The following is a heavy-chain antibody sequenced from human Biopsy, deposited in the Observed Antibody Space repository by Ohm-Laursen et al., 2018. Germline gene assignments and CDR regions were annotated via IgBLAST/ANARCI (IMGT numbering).Heavy chain of an antibody. CDR2: IWSSGTT. Sequence: TLSLTCSISGGSISGYYWNWIRQSPGKGLEWIGYIWSSGTTDYNPSLQSRVSMSLELSTDQFSLKVDSVTAADTAVYYCARVVGAATGFDQWGQGIPVTVSS. D-gene: IGHD1-26*01. V-gene: IGHV4-59*01. CDR3: ARVVGAATGFDQ. CDR1: GGSISGYY. J-gene: IGHJ4*02.